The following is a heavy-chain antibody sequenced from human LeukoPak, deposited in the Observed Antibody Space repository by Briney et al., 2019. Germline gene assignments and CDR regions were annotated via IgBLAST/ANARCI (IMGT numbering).Heavy chain of an antibody. Sequence: PSETLSLTCTISGGSVSDYYWSWIRQSPGKGLEWIGYIYHTGSTSYSPSLKSRVTISVDTSKNQFSLKLNSVTAADTAVYYCARGRVGAPLDYWGQGTLVTVSS. V-gene: IGHV4-59*02. J-gene: IGHJ4*02. D-gene: IGHD1-26*01. CDR1: GGSVSDYY. CDR2: IYHTGST. CDR3: ARGRVGAPLDY.